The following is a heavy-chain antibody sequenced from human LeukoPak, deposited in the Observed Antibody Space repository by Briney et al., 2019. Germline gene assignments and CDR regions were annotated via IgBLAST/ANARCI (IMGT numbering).Heavy chain of an antibody. CDR2: IYYSGST. CDR3: ARGNDY. CDR1: GGSISSSY. J-gene: IGHJ4*02. Sequence: SETLSLTCTVSGGSISSSYWRWIRQPPGKGLEWIGYIYYSGSTNYNPSLKSRVTISVDASKNHVSLKLSSVTAADTAVYYCARGNDYWGQGTLVTVSS. V-gene: IGHV4-59*08.